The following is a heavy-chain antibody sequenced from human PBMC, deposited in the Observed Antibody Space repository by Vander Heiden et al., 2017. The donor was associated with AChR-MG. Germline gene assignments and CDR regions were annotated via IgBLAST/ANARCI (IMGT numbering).Heavy chain of an antibody. CDR2: MSGGSTSI. CDR3: ARTPLTSYDFWSGYEDF. D-gene: IGHD3-3*01. Sequence: EVPLLEPGGGFVQPGGSLRPHCVASGSTFSTHAMSWVRQAPGKGLEWVSGMSGGSTSIYYADSVKGRFTVARDNSKNTLYLQMNSLRAEDTAVYYCARTPLTSYDFWSGYEDFWGQGTLV. J-gene: IGHJ4*02. V-gene: IGHV3-23*01. CDR1: GSTFSTHA.